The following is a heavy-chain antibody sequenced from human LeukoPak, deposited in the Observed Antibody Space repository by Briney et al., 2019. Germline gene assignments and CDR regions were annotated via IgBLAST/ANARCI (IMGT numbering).Heavy chain of an antibody. J-gene: IGHJ5*02. D-gene: IGHD3-9*01. Sequence: ASVKVSCKASGYTFTSYDINWVRHATGQGLEWMGWMNPNSGNTGYAQKFQGRVTMTRNTPISTAYMELSSLRSEDTAVYYCARAMPAVLRYLKEWFDPWGQGTLVTVSS. CDR3: ARAMPAVLRYLKEWFDP. V-gene: IGHV1-8*01. CDR2: MNPNSGNT. CDR1: GYTFTSYD.